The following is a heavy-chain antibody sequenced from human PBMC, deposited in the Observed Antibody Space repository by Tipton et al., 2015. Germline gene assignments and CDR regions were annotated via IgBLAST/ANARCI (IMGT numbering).Heavy chain of an antibody. J-gene: IGHJ4*02. CDR3: ARARGRHGGLFGS. D-gene: IGHD4-23*01. CDR2: ISHSGNT. Sequence: TLSLTCAVSAYSISSDYYWGWIRQPPGKGLEWIGSISHSGNTYYNPSLKSRVTMSRDTSKNQFSLKMSSVTASDTAVYYCARARGRHGGLFGSWGQGILVTVSS. V-gene: IGHV4-38-2*01. CDR1: AYSISSDYY.